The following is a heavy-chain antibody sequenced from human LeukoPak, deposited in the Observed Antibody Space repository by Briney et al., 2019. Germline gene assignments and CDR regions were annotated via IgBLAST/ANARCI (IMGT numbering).Heavy chain of an antibody. CDR1: X. V-gene: IGHV4-39*01. CDR3: ARSWGSWYSLISY. D-gene: IGHD6-13*01. Sequence: XWXXXRQXXXKGLEWXGSIYYSGSSYDNSSLKSRVTISVETSKNQFALKMSSVTAADTAVYCCARSWGSWYSLISYWGQGTLVTVSS. J-gene: IGHJ4*02. CDR2: IYYSGSS.